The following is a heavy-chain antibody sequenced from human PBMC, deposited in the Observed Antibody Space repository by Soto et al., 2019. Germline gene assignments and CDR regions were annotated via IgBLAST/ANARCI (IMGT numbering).Heavy chain of an antibody. CDR2: ISAYNGNT. CDR1: GYTFTSYG. CDR3: ARVLRFLEWLFGPGDY. J-gene: IGHJ4*02. Sequence: ASVKVSCKASGYTFTSYGISWVRQAPGQGLEWMGWISAYNGNTNYAQKLQGRVTMTTDTSTSTAYMELRSLRSDDTAVYYCARVLRFLEWLFGPGDYWGQGTLVTVS. D-gene: IGHD3-3*01. V-gene: IGHV1-18*04.